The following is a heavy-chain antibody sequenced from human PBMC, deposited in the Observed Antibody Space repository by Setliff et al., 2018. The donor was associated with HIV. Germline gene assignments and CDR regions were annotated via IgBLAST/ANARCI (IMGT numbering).Heavy chain of an antibody. D-gene: IGHD1-7*01. CDR1: GGSITSHY. J-gene: IGHJ5*02. CDR2: IYYSGDT. Sequence: PSETLSLTCSVSGGSITSHYWSWIRQPPGKGLEWIGYIYYSGDTIYNPSLKSRVTMSVDTSKNHFSLRLRFVTAADTAIYYCARVEIMELWGNWFDPWGQGTLVTVSS. CDR3: ARVEIMELWGNWFDP. V-gene: IGHV4-59*11.